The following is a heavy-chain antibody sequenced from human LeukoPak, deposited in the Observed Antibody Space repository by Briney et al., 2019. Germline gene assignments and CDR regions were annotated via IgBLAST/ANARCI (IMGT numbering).Heavy chain of an antibody. CDR1: GFTFSSYS. V-gene: IGHV3-21*01. J-gene: IGHJ1*01. D-gene: IGHD1-26*01. Sequence: GGSLRLSCAASGFTFSSYSMNWVRQAPGKGLEWVSSISSSSSYIQYADSVTGRFTISKDNAKNSLYLQMNSLRAEDRAVYYSARDSGRNCGQGTLVTVSS. CDR2: ISSSSSYI. CDR3: ARDSGRN.